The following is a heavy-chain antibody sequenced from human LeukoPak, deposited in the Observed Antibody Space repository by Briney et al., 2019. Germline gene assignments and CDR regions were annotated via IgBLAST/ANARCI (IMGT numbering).Heavy chain of an antibody. CDR3: ARYAPRGSSSSYLYYYGMDV. CDR2: IIPIFGTA. Sequence: VASVNVSCKASGGTFSSYAISWVRQAPGQGVEWMGGIIPIFGTANYAQKFQGRVTITADKSTSTAYMGLSSLRSEDAAVYYCARYAPRGSSSSYLYYYGMDVWGKGTTVTVSS. CDR1: GGTFSSYA. V-gene: IGHV1-69*06. D-gene: IGHD6-13*01. J-gene: IGHJ6*04.